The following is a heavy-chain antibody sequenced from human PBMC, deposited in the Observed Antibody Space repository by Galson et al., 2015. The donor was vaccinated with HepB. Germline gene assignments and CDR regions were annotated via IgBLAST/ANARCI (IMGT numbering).Heavy chain of an antibody. CDR1: GYSFTSYW. V-gene: IGHV5-51*01. J-gene: IGHJ6*02. Sequence: QSGAEVKKPGESLKTSCKGSGYSFTSYWIGWVRQMPGKGLEWMGIIYPGDSDTRYSPSFQGQVTISADKSISTAYLQWSSLKASDTAMYYCARRAGGSSSSAYYGMDVWGQGTTVTVSS. CDR3: ARRAGGSSSSAYYGMDV. CDR2: IYPGDSDT. D-gene: IGHD6-13*01.